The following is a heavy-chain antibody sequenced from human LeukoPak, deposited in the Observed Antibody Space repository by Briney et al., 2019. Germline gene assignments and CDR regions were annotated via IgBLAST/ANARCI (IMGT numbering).Heavy chain of an antibody. CDR3: ARDYYDSSDFGAFDI. CDR1: GYTFTAYY. CDR2: INPNSGGT. D-gene: IGHD3-22*01. J-gene: IGHJ3*02. Sequence: GASVKVSCKASGYTFTAYYMHWVRQAPGQGLEWMGWINPNSGGTNYAQKFQGRVTMTRDTSISTAYMELSRLRSDDTAVYYCARDYYDSSDFGAFDIWGQGTMVTVSS. V-gene: IGHV1-2*02.